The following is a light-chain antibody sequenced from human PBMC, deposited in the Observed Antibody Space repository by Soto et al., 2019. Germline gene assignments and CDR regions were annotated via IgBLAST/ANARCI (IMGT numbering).Light chain of an antibody. J-gene: IGLJ1*01. CDR2: EVN. Sequence: QSALAQPASVSGSPGQSITISCTGTSNDVGYSNYVSWYQQHAGKAPKLMIYEVNHRPSGVSDRFSGSKSGNTASLTISGLQADEEADYSSRSYSNTTTRYVFGAGTKVTV. CDR3: RSYSNTTTRYV. CDR1: SNDVGYSNY. V-gene: IGLV2-14*01.